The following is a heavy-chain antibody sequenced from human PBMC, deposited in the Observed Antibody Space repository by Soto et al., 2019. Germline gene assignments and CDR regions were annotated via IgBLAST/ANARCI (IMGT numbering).Heavy chain of an antibody. CDR2: ISAYNGNT. V-gene: IGHV1-18*01. J-gene: IGHJ6*02. CDR1: GYTFTSYG. Sequence: GASVKVSCKASGYTFTSYGISWVRQAPGQGLEWMGWISAYNGNTNYAQKLQGRVTMTTDTSTSTAYMELRSLRSDDTAVYYCARDDGGLGYCISTSCPSGYYYGMDVWGQGTTVTVSS. D-gene: IGHD2-2*01. CDR3: ARDDGGLGYCISTSCPSGYYYGMDV.